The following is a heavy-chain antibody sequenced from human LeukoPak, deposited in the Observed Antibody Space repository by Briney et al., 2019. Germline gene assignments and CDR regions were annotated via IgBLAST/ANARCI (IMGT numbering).Heavy chain of an antibody. D-gene: IGHD2-8*01. Sequence: PGGSLRLSCAVSGLXFSGYGFHWVRQAPGKGLEWVVVIWHDGSKKYYTDSVKGRFTISRDSSKNTVSLQMNSLRPEDTAVYYCARDDDTNSRYSRFVYWGQGTLVTVSS. CDR1: GLXFSGYG. CDR2: IWHDGSKK. J-gene: IGHJ4*02. V-gene: IGHV3-33*01. CDR3: ARDDDTNSRYSRFVY.